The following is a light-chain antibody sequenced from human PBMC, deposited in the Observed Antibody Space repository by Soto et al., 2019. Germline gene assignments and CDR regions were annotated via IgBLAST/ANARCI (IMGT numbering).Light chain of an antibody. V-gene: IGKV1-9*01. CDR2: AAS. Sequence: IQVAQTTSSQLRAGKERRTITCRGNNGISSFLAWYQKPPRKAPKLRIYAASSLQSGVPSLFSGSGCRKDTTLISSLVQPEDFVSYSLHQGERSPSTFGRGTKVDIK. J-gene: IGKJ4*01. CDR1: NGISSF. CDR3: HQGERSPST.